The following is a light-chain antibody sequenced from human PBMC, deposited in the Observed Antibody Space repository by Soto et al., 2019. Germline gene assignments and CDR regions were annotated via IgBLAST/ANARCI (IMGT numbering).Light chain of an antibody. V-gene: IGKV1-39*01. CDR3: QQSDSTPLT. Sequence: DIPMTQSPSSLSASVGDRVTLTCRASQSLSSYLNWYQQKPGKAPKLLIYAASSLQSGVPSRFSGSGSGTDFTLTISSLQPEDFATYYCQQSDSTPLTCGGGTKVEIK. CDR1: QSLSSY. J-gene: IGKJ4*02. CDR2: AAS.